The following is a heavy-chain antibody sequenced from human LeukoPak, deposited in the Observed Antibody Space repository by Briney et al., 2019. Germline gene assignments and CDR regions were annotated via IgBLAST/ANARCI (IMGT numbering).Heavy chain of an antibody. V-gene: IGHV3-74*01. D-gene: IGHD2-8*01. J-gene: IGHJ5*02. CDR3: ASRPYCSNGVCPGLDP. CDR2: INTDGTTT. CDR1: GFTFSSYW. Sequence: PGGSLRLSCTASGFTFSSYWMHWVRQAPGKGLVWVSRINTDGTTTTYADSVKGRFTISRDNAKNSLYLQMNSLRAEDTAVYYCASRPYCSNGVCPGLDPWGQGTLVTVSS.